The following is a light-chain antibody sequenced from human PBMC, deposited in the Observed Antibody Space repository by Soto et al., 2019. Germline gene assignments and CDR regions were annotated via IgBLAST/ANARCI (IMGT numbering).Light chain of an antibody. CDR1: QSVSSN. J-gene: IGKJ1*01. CDR3: QQYNAWPT. Sequence: EIVMTQSPATLSVSLGERATLSSRASQSVSSNLAWYQLEPGQAPRLLIYGASTTATGIPARLSGSGSGTVFTLPIRSLQSEDSAVYYCQQYNAWPTFGQGTKVDIK. V-gene: IGKV3-15*01. CDR2: GAS.